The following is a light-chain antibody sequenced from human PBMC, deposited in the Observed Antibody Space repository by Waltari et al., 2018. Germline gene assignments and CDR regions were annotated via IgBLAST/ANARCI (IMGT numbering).Light chain of an antibody. V-gene: IGLV2-11*01. J-gene: IGLJ1*01. CDR1: SSDVGGYNY. CDR2: DVN. CDR3: CSYAGSSTFYV. Sequence: QSALTQPRSVSGSPGQSVTISCIGTSSDVGGYNYVSWYQQYPGKAPKLVIYDVNKRPSGVPGRCSGSKSGNTASLTISGLQAEDEADYYCCSYAGSSTFYVFGSGTEVTV.